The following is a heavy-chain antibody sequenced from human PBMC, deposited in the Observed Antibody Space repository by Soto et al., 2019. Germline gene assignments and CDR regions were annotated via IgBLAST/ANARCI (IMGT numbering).Heavy chain of an antibody. Sequence: SQTLSLTCAISGDSVSSNSAAWNWIRQSPSRGLEWLGRTYYRSKWYNDYAVSVKSRITINPDTSKNQFSLQLNSVTPEDTAVYYCARVSIDTIFGVVTSYYYYGMDVWGQGTTVTVS. D-gene: IGHD3-3*01. J-gene: IGHJ6*02. V-gene: IGHV6-1*01. CDR2: TYYRSKWYN. CDR3: ARVSIDTIFGVVTSYYYYGMDV. CDR1: GDSVSSNSAA.